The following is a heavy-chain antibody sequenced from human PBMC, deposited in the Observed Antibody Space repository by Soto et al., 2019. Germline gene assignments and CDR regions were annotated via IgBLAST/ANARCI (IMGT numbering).Heavy chain of an antibody. D-gene: IGHD2-21*01. V-gene: IGHV3-30*03. J-gene: IGHJ4*01. CDR1: GFSFRTYG. Sequence: PGGSLRLSCEASGFSFRTYGMHWVRQDPGKGLEWVAVISNDGSHEYYTESVKGRFTISRDNSKNTLYLQMNSLRPEDTAVYYSATGDGAYSVSPLAYWGHGSRVMGSS. CDR3: ATGDGAYSVSPLAY. CDR2: ISNDGSHE.